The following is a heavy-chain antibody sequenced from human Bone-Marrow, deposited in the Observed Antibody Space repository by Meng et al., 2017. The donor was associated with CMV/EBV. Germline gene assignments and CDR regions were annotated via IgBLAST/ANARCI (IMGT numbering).Heavy chain of an antibody. Sequence: GGSLRLSCAASGFTFSNYAMSWVRQAPGKGLEWVSLISGSGYSTYYADSVKGRFTISRDNSKNSLYLQMNSLRTEDTALYYCAKSLYSSSWGIFDYWGQGTLVTVSS. CDR1: GFTFSNYA. CDR2: ISGSGYST. D-gene: IGHD6-13*01. V-gene: IGHV3-43*02. J-gene: IGHJ4*02. CDR3: AKSLYSSSWGIFDY.